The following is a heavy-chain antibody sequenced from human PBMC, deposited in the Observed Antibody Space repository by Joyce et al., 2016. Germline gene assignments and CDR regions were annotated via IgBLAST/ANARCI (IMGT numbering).Heavy chain of an antibody. V-gene: IGHV3-30*18. D-gene: IGHD6-25*01. CDR2: ISYDGMYK. Sequence: QVQLVESGGGVVQPGRSLRLSCAASGLTLSNYGVHWVRQAPGKGMEWVEGISYDGMYKYYADSVKGRFTISRDNAKNTVFLEMNSLRTEDTAVYYCAKILTATYSSGWFLDYWGQGTLVTVSS. CDR1: GLTLSNYG. CDR3: AKILTATYSSGWFLDY. J-gene: IGHJ4*02.